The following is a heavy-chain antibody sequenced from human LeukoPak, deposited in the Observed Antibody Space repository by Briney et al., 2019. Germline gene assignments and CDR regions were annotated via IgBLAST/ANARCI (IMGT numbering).Heavy chain of an antibody. V-gene: IGHV3-23*01. CDR3: AKSAKTPTIFGVVRYIDY. D-gene: IGHD3-3*01. Sequence: GGSLRLSCAASGFTFSSAAMSWVRQAPGKGLEWVSPISGSGGSTYYADTVKGGFTISRDNSKNTLYLQMNSLRAEDTAVYYCAKSAKTPTIFGVVRYIDYWGQGTLVTVSS. CDR1: GFTFSSAA. J-gene: IGHJ4*02. CDR2: ISGSGGST.